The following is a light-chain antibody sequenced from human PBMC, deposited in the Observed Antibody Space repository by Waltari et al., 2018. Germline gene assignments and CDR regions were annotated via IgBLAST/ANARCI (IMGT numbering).Light chain of an antibody. CDR3: NSYKVGSTRYV. CDR1: SSDIGALNF. V-gene: IGLV2-14*03. CDR2: DVN. Sequence: QSALTQPASVSGFPGQPITISCAGTSSDIGALNFVSWYQKHPGKAPKVIIYDVNSRPSGFSSRFSGSKSGNTASLTISGLQADDEAEYYCNSYKVGSTRYVFGSGTKVTVL. J-gene: IGLJ1*01.